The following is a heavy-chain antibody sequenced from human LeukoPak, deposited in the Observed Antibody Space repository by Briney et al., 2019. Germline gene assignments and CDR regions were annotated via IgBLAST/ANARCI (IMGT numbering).Heavy chain of an antibody. CDR2: ISWNSDSK. D-gene: IGHD1-26*01. Sequence: GRSLRLSCAASGFIFGDYAMHWVRQAPGKGLEWVSGISWNSDSKAYADSVKSRFTISRDNAKNSLYLQMNSLRVEDTALYYCAKDRYSGSYADATDIWGQGTMVTVSS. V-gene: IGHV3-9*01. CDR3: AKDRYSGSYADATDI. CDR1: GFIFGDYA. J-gene: IGHJ3*02.